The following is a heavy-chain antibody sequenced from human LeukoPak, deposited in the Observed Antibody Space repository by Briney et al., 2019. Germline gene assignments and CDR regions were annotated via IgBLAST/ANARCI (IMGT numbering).Heavy chain of an antibody. D-gene: IGHD5-12*01. V-gene: IGHV1-18*01. J-gene: IGHJ4*02. Sequence: ASVKVSCKASGYTFTSYGISWVRQAPGQGLEWMGWISAYNGNTNYAQKLQGRVTMTTDTSTSTAYMELRSLRSDDTAVYYCARLYRGYDRPGPFDYWGQGTLVTVSS. CDR2: ISAYNGNT. CDR1: GYTFTSYG. CDR3: ARLYRGYDRPGPFDY.